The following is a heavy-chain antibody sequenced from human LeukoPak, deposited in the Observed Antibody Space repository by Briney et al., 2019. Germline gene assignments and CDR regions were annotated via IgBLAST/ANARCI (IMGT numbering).Heavy chain of an antibody. CDR1: GFTFSSYS. D-gene: IGHD3-22*01. Sequence: GGSLRLSCAASGFTFSSYSMNWVRQAPGKGLEGVSSISSSSSYIYYADSVKGRFTISRDNAKNSLYLQMNSLRAEDTAVYYCARDPPTYYYDSSGVYGMDVWGQGTTVTVSS. J-gene: IGHJ6*02. CDR3: ARDPPTYYYDSSGVYGMDV. CDR2: ISSSSSYI. V-gene: IGHV3-21*01.